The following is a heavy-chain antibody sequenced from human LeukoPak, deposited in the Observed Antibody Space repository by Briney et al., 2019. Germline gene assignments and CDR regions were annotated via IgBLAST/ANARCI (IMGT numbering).Heavy chain of an antibody. V-gene: IGHV4-30-2*01. Sequence: PSQTLSLTCTVSGGSISSGGYYWSWIRQPPGKGLEWIGYIYHSGSTYYNPSLKSRVTISVDRSKNQFSLKLSSVTAADTAVYYCARGFPGEHDFWSGYYTSANYYYYMDVWGKGTTVTVSS. CDR2: IYHSGST. CDR3: ARGFPGEHDFWSGYYTSANYYYYMDV. D-gene: IGHD3-3*01. CDR1: GGSISSGGYY. J-gene: IGHJ6*03.